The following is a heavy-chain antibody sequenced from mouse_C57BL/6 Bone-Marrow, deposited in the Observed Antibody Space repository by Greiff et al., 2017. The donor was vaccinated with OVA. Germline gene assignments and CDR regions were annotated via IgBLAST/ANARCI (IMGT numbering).Heavy chain of an antibody. CDR1: GYTFTSYW. D-gene: IGHD3-2*02. J-gene: IGHJ4*01. V-gene: IGHV1-64*01. CDR2: IHPNSGST. CDR3: ASRGSSGYCAMDY. Sequence: VQLQQPGAELVKPGASVKLSCKASGYTFTSYWMHWVKQRPGQGLEWIGMIHPNSGSTNYNEKFKIKATLTVDKSSSTAYMQLSSLTSEDSAVYYCASRGSSGYCAMDYWGQGTSVTVSS.